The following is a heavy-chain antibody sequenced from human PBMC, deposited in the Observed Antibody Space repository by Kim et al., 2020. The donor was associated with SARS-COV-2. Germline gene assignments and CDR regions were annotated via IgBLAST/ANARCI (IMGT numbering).Heavy chain of an antibody. D-gene: IGHD2-15*01. CDR3: ARYGVVAYYYYYGMDV. V-gene: IGHV3-21*01. Sequence: GGSLRLSCAASGFTFSSYSMNWVRQAPGKGLEWVSSISSSSSYIYYADSVKGRFTISRDNAKNSLYLQMNSLRAEDTAVYYCARYGVVAYYYYYGMDVWGQGTTVTVSS. J-gene: IGHJ6*02. CDR2: ISSSSSYI. CDR1: GFTFSSYS.